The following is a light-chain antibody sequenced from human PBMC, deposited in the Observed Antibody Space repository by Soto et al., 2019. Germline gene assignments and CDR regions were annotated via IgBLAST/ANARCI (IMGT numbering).Light chain of an antibody. CDR1: QSISSW. Sequence: DIQMTQSPSTLSASVGDRVTITCRASQSISSWLAWYQQKPGKAPKVLIYKASSLKSGVPSRFSGGGSGTEFTLTISTLQPDDFATYYCQQSYSTPRTFGPGTKVDIK. V-gene: IGKV1-5*03. CDR2: KAS. J-gene: IGKJ3*01. CDR3: QQSYSTPRT.